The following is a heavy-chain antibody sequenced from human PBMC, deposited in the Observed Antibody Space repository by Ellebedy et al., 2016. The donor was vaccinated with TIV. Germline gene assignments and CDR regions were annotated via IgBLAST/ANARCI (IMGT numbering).Heavy chain of an antibody. Sequence: MPGGSLRLSCTVSGDSISSSSYYWGWIRQLPGKGLEWIGSIYYSGSTYYNPSLKSRVTISVDTSKNQFSLKLSSVTAADTAAYYCARPPIVGGTVAFYYWGQGILVTVSS. CDR3: ARPPIVGGTVAFYY. J-gene: IGHJ4*02. D-gene: IGHD1-26*01. CDR2: IYYSGST. CDR1: GDSISSSSYY. V-gene: IGHV4-39*01.